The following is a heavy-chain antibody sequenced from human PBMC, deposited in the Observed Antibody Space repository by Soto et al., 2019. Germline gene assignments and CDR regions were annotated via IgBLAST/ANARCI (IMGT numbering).Heavy chain of an antibody. J-gene: IGHJ4*02. CDR3: AREKREGGTFTSIDY. D-gene: IGHD1-1*01. Sequence: SETLSLTCTVSGGSISSYYWSWIRQPPGKGLESIGYIYYSGSTYFNPSLKSRVTISVDTSKNQFSLKLSSVTAADTAVYYCAREKREGGTFTSIDYWGQGTPVTLSS. CDR1: GGSISSYY. CDR2: IYYSGST. V-gene: IGHV4-59*12.